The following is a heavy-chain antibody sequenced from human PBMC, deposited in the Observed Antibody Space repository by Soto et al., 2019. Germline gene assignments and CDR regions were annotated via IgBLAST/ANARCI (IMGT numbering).Heavy chain of an antibody. CDR3: ARALRLGELSFFDY. V-gene: IGHV1-2*02. CDR2: INPNSGGT. Sequence: ASVKVSCKASGYTFTGYYMHWVRQAPGQGLEWMGWINPNSGGTNYARKFQGRVTMTRDTSISTAYMELSRLRSDDTAVYYCARALRLGELSFFDYWGQGTLVTVSS. CDR1: GYTFTGYY. J-gene: IGHJ4*02. D-gene: IGHD3-16*02.